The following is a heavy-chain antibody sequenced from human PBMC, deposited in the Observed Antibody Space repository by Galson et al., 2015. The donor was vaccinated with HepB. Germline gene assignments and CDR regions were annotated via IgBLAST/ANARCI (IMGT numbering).Heavy chain of an antibody. CDR2: ISSSRSYI. V-gene: IGHV3-21*01. CDR1: GFSFSSYS. D-gene: IGHD6-13*01. Sequence: LRLSCAAPGFSFSSYSMNWVRQAPGKGLEWVSSISSSRSYIYYADSVKGRFTISRDNAKNSLYLQMNSLRGEDTAVYYCARDMGQLAPDYWGQGTLVTVSS. CDR3: ARDMGQLAPDY. J-gene: IGHJ4*02.